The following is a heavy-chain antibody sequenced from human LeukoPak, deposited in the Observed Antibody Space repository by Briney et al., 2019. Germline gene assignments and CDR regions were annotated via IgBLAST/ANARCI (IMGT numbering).Heavy chain of an antibody. J-gene: IGHJ4*02. CDR3: ARFVVVVAATNFDY. CDR2: ISWNSGSI. D-gene: IGHD2-15*01. Sequence: GGSLRLSCAASGFTFDDYAMHWVRQAPGKGLEWVSGISWNSGSIGYADSVKGRFTISRDNSKNTLYLQMNSLRAEDTAVYYCARFVVVVAATNFDYWGQGTLVTVSS. CDR1: GFTFDDYA. V-gene: IGHV3-9*01.